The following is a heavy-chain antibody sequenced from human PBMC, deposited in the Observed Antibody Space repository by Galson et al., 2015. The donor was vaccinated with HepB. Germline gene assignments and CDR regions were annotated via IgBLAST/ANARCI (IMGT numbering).Heavy chain of an antibody. D-gene: IGHD6-19*01. Sequence: SLRLSCAVSGFTFSNYAMHWVRQAPGKGLEWVALISYDGSNKYNADSVKGRFTISRDNSKNTLYLRMNSLRAEDTAVYYCARDHGSLAVAGSPPFDYWGQGTLVTVSS. CDR1: GFTFSNYA. J-gene: IGHJ4*02. V-gene: IGHV3-30-3*01. CDR2: ISYDGSNK. CDR3: ARDHGSLAVAGSPPFDY.